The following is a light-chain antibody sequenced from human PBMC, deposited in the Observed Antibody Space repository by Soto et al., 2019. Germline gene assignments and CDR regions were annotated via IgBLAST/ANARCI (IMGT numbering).Light chain of an antibody. CDR1: SSNIGAGYD. J-gene: IGLJ2*01. CDR2: GNS. CDR3: QSSDSSLSGSRV. V-gene: IGLV1-40*01. Sequence: QSVLTQPPSVSGAPGQRVTISCTGSSSNIGAGYDVHWYQQLPGTAPKLLIYGNSNRPSGVTDRFSGSKSGTSASLAITGLQAEDEADYYCQSSDSSLSGSRVFGGGTQLTVL.